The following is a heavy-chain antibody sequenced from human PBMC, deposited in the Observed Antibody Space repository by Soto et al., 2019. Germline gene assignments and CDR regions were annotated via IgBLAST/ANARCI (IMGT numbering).Heavy chain of an antibody. J-gene: IGHJ5*02. D-gene: IGHD6-13*01. CDR2: INHSGST. CDR1: GGSFSGYY. V-gene: IGHV4-34*01. Sequence: PSETMYLTCAVYGGSFSGYYWSWIRQPPGKGLEWIGEINHSGSTNYNPSLKSRVTISVDTSKNQFSLKLSSVTAADTAVYYCARVQVAAAGMAWFDPWGQGTLVTVSS. CDR3: ARVQVAAAGMAWFDP.